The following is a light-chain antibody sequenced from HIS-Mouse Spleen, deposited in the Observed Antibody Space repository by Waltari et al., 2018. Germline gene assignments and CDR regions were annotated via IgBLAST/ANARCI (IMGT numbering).Light chain of an antibody. CDR1: SLRSYY. CDR2: GKN. V-gene: IGLV3-19*01. J-gene: IGLJ3*02. Sequence: SSELTQDPSVSGALGQTVRITCQGDSLRSYYASWYQQKPGQAPVLVTYGKNNRPSGIPDRFSGSSSGNTASLTITGAQAEDEADYYCNSRDSSGNHWVFGGGTKLTVL. CDR3: NSRDSSGNHWV.